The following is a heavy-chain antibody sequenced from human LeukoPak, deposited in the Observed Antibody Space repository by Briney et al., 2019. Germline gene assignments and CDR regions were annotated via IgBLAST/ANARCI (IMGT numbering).Heavy chain of an antibody. V-gene: IGHV3-23*01. Sequence: PGGSLRLSCAASGFTFSSYAMSWVRQAPGKGLEWVSAISGSGGSTYYADSVKGRFTISRDNSKNTLYLQMNSLRGEDTAVYYCARGGSNLSDFDIWGQGNLVTVSS. CDR1: GFTFSSYA. D-gene: IGHD1-26*01. J-gene: IGHJ4*02. CDR2: ISGSGGST. CDR3: ARGGSNLSDFDI.